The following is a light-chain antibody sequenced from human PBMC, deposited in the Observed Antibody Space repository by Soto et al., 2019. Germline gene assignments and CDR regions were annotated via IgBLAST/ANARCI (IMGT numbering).Light chain of an antibody. CDR2: EVS. Sequence: QSALTQPRSVSGSPGQSVTISCSGSDSDVGYYNYVSWYQQHPGKAPKLMIYEVSNRPSGISNRFSGSKSGNTASLTLSGLQAEDEADYYCSSYTSSSTLVFGGGTKLTVL. J-gene: IGLJ2*01. V-gene: IGLV2-14*01. CDR3: SSYTSSSTLV. CDR1: DSDVGYYNY.